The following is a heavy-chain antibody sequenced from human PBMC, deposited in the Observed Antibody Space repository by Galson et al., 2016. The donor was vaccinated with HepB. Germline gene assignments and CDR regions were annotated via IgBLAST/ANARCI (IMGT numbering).Heavy chain of an antibody. J-gene: IGHJ4*02. CDR2: INSDGTIS. Sequence: SLRLSCAASGFAFGSHWMHWVRQVPGKGLVWVSRINSDGTISNYADSVKGRFTISRDNAKNTLYLQMNSLRVEDTALYYCVRDLDYWGQGTLVTVSS. CDR1: GFAFGSHW. CDR3: VRDLDY. V-gene: IGHV3-74*01.